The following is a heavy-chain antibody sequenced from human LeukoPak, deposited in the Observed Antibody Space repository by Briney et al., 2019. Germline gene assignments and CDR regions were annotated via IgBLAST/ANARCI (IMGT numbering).Heavy chain of an antibody. V-gene: IGHV4-34*01. Sequence: PSETLSLTCAVYGGSFSGYYWSWIRQPPGKGLEWIGEINHSGSTKYNPSLKSRVTISVDTSKNQFSLKLSSVPAADTAVYYCARGYCSSTSCYAGLYYYYYGMDVWGKGTTVTVSS. D-gene: IGHD2-2*01. CDR3: ARGYCSSTSCYAGLYYYYYGMDV. CDR2: INHSGST. CDR1: GGSFSGYY. J-gene: IGHJ6*04.